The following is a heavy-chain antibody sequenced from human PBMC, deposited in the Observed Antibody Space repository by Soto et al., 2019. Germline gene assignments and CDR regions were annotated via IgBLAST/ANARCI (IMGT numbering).Heavy chain of an antibody. CDR3: ARDLRLRYNWFDP. J-gene: IGHJ5*02. V-gene: IGHV1-2*02. CDR1: GYTFTGYY. CDR2: INPNSGGT. D-gene: IGHD4-17*01. Sequence: SVKVSCKASGYTFTGYYMHWVRQAPGQGLEWMGWINPNSGGTNCAQKFQGRVTMTRDTSISTAYMELSRLRSDDTAVYYCARDLRLRYNWFDPWGQGTLVTVSS.